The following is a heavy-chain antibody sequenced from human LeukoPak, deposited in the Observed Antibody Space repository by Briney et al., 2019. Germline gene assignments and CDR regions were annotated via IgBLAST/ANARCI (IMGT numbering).Heavy chain of an antibody. D-gene: IGHD3-22*01. CDR1: GYTFTGYY. V-gene: IGHV1-2*02. Sequence: ASVKVSCKASGYTFTGYYMHWVRQAPGQGLEWMGWINPNSGGTNYAQKFQGRVTMTRDTSISTAYMELSRLRSDDTAVYYCARQAPPYDSSGYFDYWGQGTLITVSS. J-gene: IGHJ4*02. CDR3: ARQAPPYDSSGYFDY. CDR2: INPNSGGT.